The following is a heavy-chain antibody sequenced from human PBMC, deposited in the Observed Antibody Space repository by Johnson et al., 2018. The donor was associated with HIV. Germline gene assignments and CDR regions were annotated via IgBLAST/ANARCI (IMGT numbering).Heavy chain of an antibody. V-gene: IGHV3-7*05. Sequence: MQLVESGGGLVQPGGSLRLSCAASGFAFGSYWMHWVRQAPGKGLQWVANINQYGSEEYYVDSVKGRFTISRDNAKNSMYLQMNTLNAKDTAVYYCASSTVMMTDDAFDIWGQGTVVTVSP. D-gene: IGHD4-11*01. CDR1: GFAFGSYW. J-gene: IGHJ3*02. CDR3: ASSTVMMTDDAFDI. CDR2: INQYGSEE.